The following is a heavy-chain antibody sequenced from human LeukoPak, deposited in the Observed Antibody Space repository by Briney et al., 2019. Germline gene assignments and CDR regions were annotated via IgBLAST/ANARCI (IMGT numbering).Heavy chain of an antibody. CDR1: GCTFSSYW. CDR2: INGDGRDK. CDR3: ARGVDSAIDW. V-gene: IGHV3-7*01. D-gene: IGHD3-9*01. J-gene: IGHJ4*02. Sequence: PGGSLRLACAASGCTFSSYWMNWVRQAPGRGLEWVANINGDGRDKYYVGSVRGRFTISRDNADNALYLQMNSLRGDDTALYYCARGVDSAIDWWGQGTLVTVSS.